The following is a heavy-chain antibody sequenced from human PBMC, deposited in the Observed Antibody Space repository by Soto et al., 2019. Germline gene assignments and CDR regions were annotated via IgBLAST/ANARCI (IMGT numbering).Heavy chain of an antibody. Sequence: SETLSLTCTVSGGSISSGGYYWSWIRQHPGKGLEWIGYIYYSGSTYYNPSLKSRVTISVDTSKNQFSLKLSSVTAADTAVYYCAGVGFLEWLPIPRYYYYMDVWGKGTTVTVSS. CDR3: AGVGFLEWLPIPRYYYYMDV. CDR1: GGSISSGGYY. CDR2: IYYSGST. J-gene: IGHJ6*03. V-gene: IGHV4-31*03. D-gene: IGHD3-3*01.